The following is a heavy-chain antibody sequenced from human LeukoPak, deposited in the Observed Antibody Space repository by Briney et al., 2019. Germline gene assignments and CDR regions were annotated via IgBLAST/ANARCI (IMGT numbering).Heavy chain of an antibody. D-gene: IGHD6-19*01. V-gene: IGHV4-30-4*07. CDR3: ARGGIAVAGIFY. J-gene: IGHJ4*02. CDR1: GGSISSGGYS. Sequence: PSQTLSLTCAVSGGSISSGGYSWSWIRQPPGKGLEWIGYIYYSGSTYYNPSLKSRVTISVDTSKNQFSLKLSSVTAADTAVYYCARGGIAVAGIFYWGQGTLVTVSS. CDR2: IYYSGST.